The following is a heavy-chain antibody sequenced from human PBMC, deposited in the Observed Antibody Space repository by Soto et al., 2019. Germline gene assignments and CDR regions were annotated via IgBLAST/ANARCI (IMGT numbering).Heavy chain of an antibody. Sequence: GGSLRLSCAASGFTFSSYWMHWVRQAPGKGLLWVSRINSDGSSTSYADSVKGRFTISRDNAKNTLYLQMNSLRAEDTAVYYCARDRYYDSSGYYSNYWGQGTLVTVSS. CDR2: INSDGSST. V-gene: IGHV3-74*01. CDR1: GFTFSSYW. J-gene: IGHJ4*02. CDR3: ARDRYYDSSGYYSNY. D-gene: IGHD3-22*01.